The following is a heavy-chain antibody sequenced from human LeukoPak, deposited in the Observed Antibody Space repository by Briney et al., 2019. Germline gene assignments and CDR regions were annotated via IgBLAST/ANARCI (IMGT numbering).Heavy chain of an antibody. CDR2: IYHSGGT. J-gene: IGHJ4*02. V-gene: IGHV4-30-2*01. CDR3: ARWEAAGLFDY. CDR1: GGSISSGGYY. Sequence: SETLSLTCTVSGGSISSGGYYWSWIRQPPGKGLEWIGYIYHSGGTYYNPSLKSRVTISVDRSKNQFSLKLSSVTAADTAVYYCARWEAAGLFDYWGQGTLVTVSS. D-gene: IGHD6-13*01.